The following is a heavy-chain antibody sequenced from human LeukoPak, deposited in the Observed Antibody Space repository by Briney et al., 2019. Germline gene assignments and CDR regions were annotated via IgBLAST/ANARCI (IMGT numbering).Heavy chain of an antibody. CDR1: GFTFRTSG. CDR2: INLDGSDK. Sequence: PGGSLRLSCEASGFTFRTSGMHWVRQAPGKGLQWVAFINLDGSDKYYADSVKGRFTISRDNSKNTLYLEMNSLRTEDTAMYYCAKDPTDKLYFYYYMDVWGKGTTVTISS. CDR3: AKDPTDKLYFYYYMDV. V-gene: IGHV3-30*02. D-gene: IGHD4-11*01. J-gene: IGHJ6*03.